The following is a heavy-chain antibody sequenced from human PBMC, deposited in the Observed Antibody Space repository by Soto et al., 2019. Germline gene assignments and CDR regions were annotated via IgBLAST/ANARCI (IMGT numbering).Heavy chain of an antibody. V-gene: IGHV3-30*18. CDR1: GFTFNIFG. CDR3: AKGSTRWLESLLHY. CDR2: ISNDGTNK. J-gene: IGHJ4*02. D-gene: IGHD5-12*01. Sequence: GGSLRLSCAASGFTFNIFGMHWVRQAPGKGLEWVALISNDGTNKYYADSVRGRFTISRDSSKNTVFLQMDSLRADDTAVYYCAKGSTRWLESLLHYWGQGTLVTVSS.